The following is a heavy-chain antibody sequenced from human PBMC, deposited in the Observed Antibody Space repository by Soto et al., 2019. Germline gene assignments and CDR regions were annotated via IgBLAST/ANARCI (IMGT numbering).Heavy chain of an antibody. Sequence: PXASLSITCTVSGASISSSSYYWGWIRQPPGKGLEWIGSIYYSGSTYYNPSLKSRVTISVDTSKNQFSLKLSSVTAADTAVYYCARHLNENRSSHRTRTYYFDYWGQGTLVTVTS. J-gene: IGHJ4*02. CDR2: IYYSGST. V-gene: IGHV4-39*01. CDR3: ARHLNENRSSHRTRTYYFDY. CDR1: GASISSSSYY. D-gene: IGHD6-6*01.